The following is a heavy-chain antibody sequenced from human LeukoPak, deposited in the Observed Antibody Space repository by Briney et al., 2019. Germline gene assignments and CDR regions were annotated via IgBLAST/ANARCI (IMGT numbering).Heavy chain of an antibody. D-gene: IGHD3-16*01. Sequence: GGSLRLSCAASGFTFSSYWMSWVRQAPGKGLEWVANIKQDGSEKYYVDSVKGRFTISRDNAKNSLYLQMNSLRAEDMALYYCAKGRYYFDYWGQGTLVTVSS. CDR3: AKGRYYFDY. CDR2: IKQDGSEK. V-gene: IGHV3-7*03. J-gene: IGHJ4*02. CDR1: GFTFSSYW.